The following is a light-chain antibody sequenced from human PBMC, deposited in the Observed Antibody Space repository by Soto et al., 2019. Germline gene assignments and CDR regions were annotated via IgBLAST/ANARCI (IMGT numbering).Light chain of an antibody. J-gene: IGLJ3*02. CDR3: AAWDDRLNGGV. CDR2: NDN. CDR1: SSNIGDNP. Sequence: QSVLTQPPSASGTPRQRVSISCSGSSSNIGDNPVNWYQHVPGTAPKLLIYNDNRRPSGVPDRFSGSKSGTSASLAISGLQSEDEADYYCAAWDDRLNGGVFGGGTKLTVL. V-gene: IGLV1-44*01.